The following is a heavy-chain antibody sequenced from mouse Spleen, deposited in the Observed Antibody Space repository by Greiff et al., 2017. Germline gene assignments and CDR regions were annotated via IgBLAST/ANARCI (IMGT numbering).Heavy chain of an antibody. CDR3: ARSGDYDPAWFAY. J-gene: IGHJ3*01. V-gene: IGHV1-42*01. CDR1: GYSFTGYY. D-gene: IGHD2-4*01. Sequence: EVQLQQSGPELVKPGASVKISCKASGYSFTGYYMNWVKQSPEKSLEWIGEINPSTGGTTYNQKFKAKATLTVDKSSSTAYMQLKSLTSEDSAVYYCARSGDYDPAWFAYWGQGTLVTVSA. CDR2: INPSTGGT.